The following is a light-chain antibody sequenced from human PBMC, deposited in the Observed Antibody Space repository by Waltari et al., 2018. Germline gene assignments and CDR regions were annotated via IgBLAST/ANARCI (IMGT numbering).Light chain of an antibody. Sequence: EVVLTPSPGTLSFSPGERATLSCRASQNIRGAYLAWYQQRPGQAPRLLIYDSFIRATGIPDRFSGRGSGADFTLTISSLAPEDSAVYFCHQYDTSPQTFGQGTKVSIK. CDR3: HQYDTSPQT. CDR2: DSF. CDR1: QNIRGAY. V-gene: IGKV3-20*01. J-gene: IGKJ1*01.